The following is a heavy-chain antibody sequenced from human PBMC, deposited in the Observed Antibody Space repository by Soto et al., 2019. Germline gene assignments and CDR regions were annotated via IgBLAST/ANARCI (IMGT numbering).Heavy chain of an antibody. Sequence: LSLTCTVSGVSISSGGYYWGWIRQTPGKGLEWIGNIDYNGVTYYNPSLKSRVTVSKDTSKNQFSLKVASVTAADTAIYYCGRVMIGTSRHTDSDYWGQGTQVTVSS. J-gene: IGHJ4*02. CDR1: GVSISSGGYY. CDR3: GRVMIGTSRHTDSDY. CDR2: IDYNGVT. D-gene: IGHD2-2*01. V-gene: IGHV4-39*01.